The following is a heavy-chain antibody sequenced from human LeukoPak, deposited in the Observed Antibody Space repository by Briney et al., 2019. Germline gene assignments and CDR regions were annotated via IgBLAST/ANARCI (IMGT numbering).Heavy chain of an antibody. J-gene: IGHJ4*02. Sequence: PGGSLRLSCAASGFTFSDYYMSWIRQAPGKGLEWVSYISSSGSTIYYADSVKGRFTISRDNAKNSLYLQMNSLRAEDTAVYYCASPIAVAGPYYFDYWGQGTLVTVSS. CDR1: GFTFSDYY. CDR3: ASPIAVAGPYYFDY. V-gene: IGHV3-11*04. CDR2: ISSSGSTI. D-gene: IGHD6-19*01.